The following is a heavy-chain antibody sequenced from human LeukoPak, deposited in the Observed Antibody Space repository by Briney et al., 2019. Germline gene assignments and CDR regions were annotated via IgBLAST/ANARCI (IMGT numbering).Heavy chain of an antibody. V-gene: IGHV3-30*02. CDR1: GFTFSSYG. D-gene: IGHD3-22*01. J-gene: IGHJ4*02. CDR3: AKDYDSSGYYPLCYFDY. Sequence: GGSLRLSCAASGFTFSSYGMHWVRQAPGKGLEWVAFIRYDGSNKYHADSVKGRFTISRDNSKNTLYLQMNSLRAEDTAVYYCAKDYDSSGYYPLCYFDYWGQGTLVTVSS. CDR2: IRYDGSNK.